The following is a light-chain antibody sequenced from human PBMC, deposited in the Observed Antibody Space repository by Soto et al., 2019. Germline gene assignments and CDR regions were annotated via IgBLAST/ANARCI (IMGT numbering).Light chain of an antibody. Sequence: EIALTHSPGTLSLFPGERATLSCRASQSVSSSYLAWYQQKPGQAPRLLIYGASTRATAVPDRFSGSGSGTDFTLTITSLQSDDFAVYFCQQYTDWPITFGQVTRLEIK. J-gene: IGKJ5*01. CDR3: QQYTDWPIT. CDR2: GAS. V-gene: IGKV3-20*01. CDR1: QSVSSSY.